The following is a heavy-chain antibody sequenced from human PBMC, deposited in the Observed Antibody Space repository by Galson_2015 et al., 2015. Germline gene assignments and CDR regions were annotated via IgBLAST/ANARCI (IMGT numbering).Heavy chain of an antibody. CDR1: GFTFSSYA. CDR2: ISYDGSNK. CDR3: AKDWRYCSGGSCYSAGRDYGDFTYDY. D-gene: IGHD2-15*01. V-gene: IGHV3-30*04. Sequence: SLRLSCAASGFTFSSYAMHWVRQAPGKGLEWVAVISYDGSNKYYADSVKGRFTISRDNSKNTLYLQMNSLRAEDTAVYYCAKDWRYCSGGSCYSAGRDYGDFTYDYWGQGTLVTVSS. J-gene: IGHJ4*02.